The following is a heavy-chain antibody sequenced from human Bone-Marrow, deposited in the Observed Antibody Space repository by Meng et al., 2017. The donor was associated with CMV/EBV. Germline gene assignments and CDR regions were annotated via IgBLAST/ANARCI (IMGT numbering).Heavy chain of an antibody. CDR3: ARGIVRGYSYGEPFDY. Sequence: SETLSLTCAVQGGSLSGYYGSWIRQLPGKGLEWNGEINHIGRTNYNPSLKSRTTISVDTSKNQFSLKLSSVTAADTAVYYCARGIVRGYSYGEPFDYWGQGTLVTVSS. CDR1: GGSLSGYY. D-gene: IGHD5-18*01. V-gene: IGHV4-34*01. CDR2: INHIGRT. J-gene: IGHJ4*02.